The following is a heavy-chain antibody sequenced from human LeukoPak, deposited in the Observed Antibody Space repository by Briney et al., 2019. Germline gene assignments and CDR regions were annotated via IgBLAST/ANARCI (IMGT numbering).Heavy chain of an antibody. CDR3: ARTLYLYGSGSPKSYFDY. J-gene: IGHJ4*02. V-gene: IGHV4-4*07. CDR2: VDISGST. CDR1: GASVSSYY. Sequence: SETLSLTCTVSGASVSSYYCSYIRQPAGKGLEWIGRVDISGSTSYNPSLKSRVTMSVDTSKSQFSLELTSVTAADTAVYYCARTLYLYGSGSPKSYFDYWGQGTLVTVSS. D-gene: IGHD3-10*01.